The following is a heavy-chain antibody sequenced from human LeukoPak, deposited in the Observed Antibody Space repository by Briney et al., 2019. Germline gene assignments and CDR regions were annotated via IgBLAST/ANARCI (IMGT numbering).Heavy chain of an antibody. V-gene: IGHV3-23*01. D-gene: IGHD5-24*01. Sequence: GGSLRLSCAASGFTFSNYAMNWVRQAPGKALEWVSGLSGNGLETYYADSVKGRFTISGDNPKNTVHLQMNSLRAEDTAVYYCAKRVRDGYNSPIDYWGPGTLVTVSS. CDR2: LSGNGLET. CDR3: AKRVRDGYNSPIDY. CDR1: GFTFSNYA. J-gene: IGHJ4*02.